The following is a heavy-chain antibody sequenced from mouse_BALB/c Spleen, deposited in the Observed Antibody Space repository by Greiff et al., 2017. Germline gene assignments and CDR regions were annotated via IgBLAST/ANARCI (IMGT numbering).Heavy chain of an antibody. J-gene: IGHJ3*01. CDR2: IRNKANGYKT. Sequence: EVQLVESGGGLVQPGGSLRLSCATSGFTFTDYYMSWVRQPPGKALEWLGFIRNKANGYKTEYSASVKGRFTISRDNSQSILYLQMNTLRAEDSATYYCARGSFFAYWGQGTLVTVSA. CDR1: GFTFTDYY. V-gene: IGHV7-3*02. CDR3: ARGSFFAY.